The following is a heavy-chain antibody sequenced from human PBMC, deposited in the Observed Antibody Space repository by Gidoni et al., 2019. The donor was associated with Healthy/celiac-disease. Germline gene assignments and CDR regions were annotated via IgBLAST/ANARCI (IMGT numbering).Heavy chain of an antibody. CDR3: ARDLIAAAGTVDY. Sequence: EVQLVESGGGLVQPGGSLRLSCAASGFPFSSYSMNWVRQAPGKGLEGVSYISSSSSTIYYADSVKGRFTISRDNAKNSLYLQMNSLRAEDTAVYYCARDLIAAAGTVDYWGQGTLVTVSS. J-gene: IGHJ4*02. CDR2: ISSSSSTI. D-gene: IGHD6-13*01. CDR1: GFPFSSYS. V-gene: IGHV3-48*01.